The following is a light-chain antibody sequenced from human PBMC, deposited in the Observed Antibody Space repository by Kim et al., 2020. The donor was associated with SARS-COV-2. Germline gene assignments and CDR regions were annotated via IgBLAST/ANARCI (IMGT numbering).Light chain of an antibody. CDR2: EVS. CDR1: SSDVGSYNY. Sequence: QSALTQPASVSGSPGQSFTISCTGSSSDVGSYNYVSWYQQHPGKAPKLIIYEVSKRPSGVSNRFSGSKSGNTASLTISGLQADDEADYYCISYTISTWVFGGGTQLTVL. J-gene: IGLJ3*02. CDR3: ISYTISTWV. V-gene: IGLV2-14*03.